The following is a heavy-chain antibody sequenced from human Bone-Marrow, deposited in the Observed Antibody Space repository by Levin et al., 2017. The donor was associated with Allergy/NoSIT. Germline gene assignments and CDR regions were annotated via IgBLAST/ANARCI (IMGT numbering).Heavy chain of an antibody. D-gene: IGHD3-22*01. Sequence: GGSLRLSCAASGFTFSSYSMNWVRQAPGKGLEWVSSISSSSSYIYYADSVKGRFTISRDNAKNSLYLQMNSLRAEDTAVYYCASRLPYYYDSSGFHPMPFDYWGQGTLVTVSS. CDR3: ASRLPYYYDSSGFHPMPFDY. J-gene: IGHJ4*02. CDR1: GFTFSSYS. CDR2: ISSSSSYI. V-gene: IGHV3-21*01.